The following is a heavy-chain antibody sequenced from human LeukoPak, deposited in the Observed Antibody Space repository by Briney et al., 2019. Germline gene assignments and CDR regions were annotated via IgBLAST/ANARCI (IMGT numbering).Heavy chain of an antibody. J-gene: IGHJ5*02. CDR1: GGSISSITSLTYY. CDR2: VHYSGST. D-gene: IGHD3-3*01. V-gene: IGHV4-39*02. CDR3: ARGLVLRFLEWLSSGSQVTKGQFDP. Sequence: SETLSLTCIVSGGSISSITSLTYYWNWIRQSPGTGLEWIGSVHYSGSTYYNPSLKSRVTISADTSKNQFSLKLTSVTAADTAVYYCARGLVLRFLEWLSSGSQVTKGQFDPWGQGTLVTVSS.